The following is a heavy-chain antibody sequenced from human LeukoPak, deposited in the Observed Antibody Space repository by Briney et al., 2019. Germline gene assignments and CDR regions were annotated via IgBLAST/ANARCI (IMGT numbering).Heavy chain of an antibody. V-gene: IGHV3-7*04. CDR2: IKQDGSEK. D-gene: IGHD5-18*01. CDR1: GFTFSSYW. J-gene: IGHJ6*03. CDR3: AKDTAMVTYYYYYYYMDV. Sequence: PGGSLRLSCAASGFTFSSYWMSWVRQAPGKGLEWVANIKQDGSEKYYVDSVKGRFTISRDNAKNSLYLQMNSLGAEDTAVYYCAKDTAMVTYYYYYYYMDVWGKGTTVTVSS.